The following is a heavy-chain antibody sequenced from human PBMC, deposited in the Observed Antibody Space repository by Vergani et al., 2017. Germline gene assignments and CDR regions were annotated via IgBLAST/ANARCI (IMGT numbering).Heavy chain of an antibody. CDR2: IYISGST. V-gene: IGHV4-61*02. J-gene: IGHJ6*03. CDR1: GGSISSGSYY. CDR3: ARDAYYYFYYMDV. Sequence: QVQLQESGPGLVKPSQTLSLTCTVSGGSISSGSYYWSWIRQPAGKELEWIGRIYISGSTNYNPSLKSRVTMSLDTSKNQVSLKLSSVTAADTAVYYCARDAYYYFYYMDVWGKGTTVTVSS.